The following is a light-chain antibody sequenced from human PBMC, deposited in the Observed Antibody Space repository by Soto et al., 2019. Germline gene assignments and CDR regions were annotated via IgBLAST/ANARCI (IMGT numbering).Light chain of an antibody. CDR2: DTS. Sequence: QAVVTQEPSLTVSPGGTVTLTCASSTGAVTSDHHPNWFQQKPGQAPSPLIYDTSNRHSWTPARFSGSLLGGKAALTLSIVQPEDEAEYYCLLFFGGPLVFGGGTQLTVL. CDR1: TGAVTSDHH. CDR3: LLFFGGPLV. V-gene: IGLV7-43*01. J-gene: IGLJ7*01.